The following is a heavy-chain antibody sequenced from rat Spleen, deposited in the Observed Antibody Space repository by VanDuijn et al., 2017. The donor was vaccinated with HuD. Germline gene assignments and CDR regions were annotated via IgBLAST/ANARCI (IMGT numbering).Heavy chain of an antibody. J-gene: IGHJ2*01. Sequence: EVQLVESGGGSVQPGRSMKLSWVASGFTFSNYGMAWVRQAPKKGLEWVTYINSDGGVTYYRDSVKGRFTISRDDAKNTLYLQMDSLRSEDTATYYCTTGTFWGQGVMVTVSS. CDR3: TTGTF. D-gene: IGHD3-2*01. V-gene: IGHV5-27*01. CDR2: INSDGGVT. CDR1: GFTFSNYG.